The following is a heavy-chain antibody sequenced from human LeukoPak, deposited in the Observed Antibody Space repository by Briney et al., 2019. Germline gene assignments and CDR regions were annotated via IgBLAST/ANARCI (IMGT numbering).Heavy chain of an antibody. CDR2: IFPDGQT. CDR3: ARANPVPGDFDY. J-gene: IGHJ4*01. Sequence: GGSLRLSCALSGLTFNDNYMSWVRQAPGKGLEWVSLIFPDGQTYYADFVQGRFSISRDMSRNILFLDMSSLRAEDTAVFFCARANPVPGDFDYWGKGTLVTVSS. V-gene: IGHV3-53*01. CDR1: GLTFNDNY. D-gene: IGHD1-14*01.